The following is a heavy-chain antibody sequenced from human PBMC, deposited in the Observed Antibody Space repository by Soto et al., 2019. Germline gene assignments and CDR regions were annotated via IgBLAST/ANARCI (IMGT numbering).Heavy chain of an antibody. CDR1: GYSFTSYW. J-gene: IGHJ6*02. CDR2: IYPGDSDT. CDR3: AGGGVRGVITRTRDYYGMDV. Sequence: GESLTISCKGSGYSFTSYWIGWVRQMPGKGLEWMGIIYPGDSDTRYSPSFQGQVTISADKSISTAYLKWSSLKASDTAMYYFAGGGVRGVITRTRDYYGMDVWGQGTTVTVSS. V-gene: IGHV5-51*01. D-gene: IGHD3-10*01.